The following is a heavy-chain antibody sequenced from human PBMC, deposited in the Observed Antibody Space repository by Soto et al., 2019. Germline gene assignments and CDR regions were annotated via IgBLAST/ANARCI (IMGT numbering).Heavy chain of an antibody. CDR3: ALTTAVAARLRGNYFDY. D-gene: IGHD6-6*01. Sequence: SVKVSCKASGGTFSSYAISWVRQAPGQGLEWMGGIIPIFGTANYAQKFQGRVTITADESTSTAYMELSSLRSEDTAVYYCALTTAVAARLRGNYFDYWGQGTLVTVSS. V-gene: IGHV1-69*13. CDR2: IIPIFGTA. J-gene: IGHJ4*02. CDR1: GGTFSSYA.